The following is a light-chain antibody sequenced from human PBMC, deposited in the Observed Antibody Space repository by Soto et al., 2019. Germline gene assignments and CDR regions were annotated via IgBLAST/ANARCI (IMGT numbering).Light chain of an antibody. Sequence: DIQMTQSPAYVSASVGDRVTITCRASPDISSWLAWYQQKPGKAPKLLIYAASSLQSGVPSRFSGSGSGTDFTLTISSLQPEDFATYYCQQDNSFPYTFGQGTKLEIK. V-gene: IGKV1-12*01. CDR1: PDISSW. CDR2: AAS. J-gene: IGKJ2*01. CDR3: QQDNSFPYT.